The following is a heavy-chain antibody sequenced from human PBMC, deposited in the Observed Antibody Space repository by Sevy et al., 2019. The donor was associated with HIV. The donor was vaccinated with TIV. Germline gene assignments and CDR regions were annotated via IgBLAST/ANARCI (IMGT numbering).Heavy chain of an antibody. J-gene: IGHJ1*01. D-gene: IGHD1-1*01. Sequence: GGSLRLSWAASGFTFNSFSMHWVRQAPDKGLEWVATISFDGADDHYADSVKGRFTISRDNSRNSLYLQMNSLRSEGTALYYCALERLSSNVAEYFQNWGQGTLVTVSS. V-gene: IGHV3-30*01. CDR3: ALERLSSNVAEYFQN. CDR1: GFTFNSFS. CDR2: ISFDGADD.